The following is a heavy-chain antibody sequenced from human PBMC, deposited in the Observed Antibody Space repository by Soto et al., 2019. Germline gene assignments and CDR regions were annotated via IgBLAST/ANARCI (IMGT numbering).Heavy chain of an antibody. Sequence: SLRLSCAASGFTFSSYAMGWVRQGPGKGLEWVAVVSIGGSTHYADSVRGRFTISRDNSKNTLSLQMNSLTAEDTAVYFCAKRRGAGGHFDYGGQGALVTVSS. D-gene: IGHD2-15*01. CDR1: GFTFSSYA. V-gene: IGHV3-23*01. J-gene: IGHJ4*02. CDR2: VSIGGST. CDR3: AKRRGAGGHFDY.